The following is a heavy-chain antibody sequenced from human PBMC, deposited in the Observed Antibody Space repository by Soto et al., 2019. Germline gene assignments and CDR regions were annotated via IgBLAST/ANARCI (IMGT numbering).Heavy chain of an antibody. CDR2: IYSGGST. Sequence: EVQLVESGGGLVQPGGSLRLSCAASGFTVSSNYMSWVRQAPGKGLEWVSVIYSGGSTYYADSVKGRFTTSRHNSKNTLYLQMNSLRAEDTAVYYCARRALNYGDQLDYWGQGTLVTVSS. D-gene: IGHD4-17*01. CDR1: GFTVSSNY. CDR3: ARRALNYGDQLDY. V-gene: IGHV3-53*04. J-gene: IGHJ4*02.